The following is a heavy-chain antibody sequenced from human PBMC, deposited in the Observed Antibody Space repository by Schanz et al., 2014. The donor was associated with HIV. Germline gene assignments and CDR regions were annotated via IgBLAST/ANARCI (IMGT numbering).Heavy chain of an antibody. CDR1: GFTFSRYW. CDR2: ISESGGRT. CDR3: AKPEYDSRGNSQSHFDY. J-gene: IGHJ4*02. D-gene: IGHD3-22*01. Sequence: EVQLLESGGGLAQPGGSLTLSCAASGFTFSRYWMTWVRQAPGKGLEWVSSISESGGRTYYADSVNGRFTISRDNSKNTLYLQMTTLRIDDTAVYYCAKPEYDSRGNSQSHFDYWGQGTLVTVSS. V-gene: IGHV3-23*01.